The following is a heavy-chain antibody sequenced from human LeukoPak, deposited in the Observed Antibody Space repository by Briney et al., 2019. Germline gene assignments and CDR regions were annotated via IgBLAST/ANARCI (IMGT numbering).Heavy chain of an antibody. V-gene: IGHV1-46*01. Sequence: GASVKVSCKASGYTFTSYYMHWVRQAPGQGLDWMGIINPSGGSTSYAQKFQGRVTMTRDTSTSTVYMELSSLRSEDTAVYYCARLSQVRGFDYWGQGTLVTVSS. CDR1: GYTFTSYY. CDR2: INPSGGST. D-gene: IGHD3-10*01. J-gene: IGHJ4*02. CDR3: ARLSQVRGFDY.